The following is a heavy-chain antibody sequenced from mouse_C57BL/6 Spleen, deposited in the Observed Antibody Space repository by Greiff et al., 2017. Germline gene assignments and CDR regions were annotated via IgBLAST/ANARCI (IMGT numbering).Heavy chain of an antibody. V-gene: IGHV1-26*01. D-gene: IGHD1-1*01. CDR1: GYTFTDYY. CDR3: ASAATVVMGDYAMDY. J-gene: IGHJ4*01. Sequence: EVKLQQSGPELVKPGASVKISCKASGYTFTDYYMNWVKQSHGKSLEWIGDINPNNGGTSYNQKFKGKATLTVDKSSSTAYMELRSLTSEDSAVYYCASAATVVMGDYAMDYWGQGTSVTVSS. CDR2: INPNNGGT.